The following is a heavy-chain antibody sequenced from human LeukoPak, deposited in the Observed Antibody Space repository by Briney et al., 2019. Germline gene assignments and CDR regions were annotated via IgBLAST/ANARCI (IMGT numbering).Heavy chain of an antibody. J-gene: IGHJ4*02. Sequence: GGSLRLSCAASGFTFSSYAMSWVRQDPGKGLEWVSAISGSGGTTHYADSVKGRFTISRDNSKNTLYLQMNSLRAEDTAVYYCAKWELYSGFYYIDYWGQGTLATVSS. CDR2: ISGSGGTT. D-gene: IGHD1-26*01. CDR3: AKWELYSGFYYIDY. CDR1: GFTFSSYA. V-gene: IGHV3-23*01.